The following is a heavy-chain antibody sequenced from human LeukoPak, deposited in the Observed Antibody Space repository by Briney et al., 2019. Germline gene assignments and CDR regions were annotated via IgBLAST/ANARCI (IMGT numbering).Heavy chain of an antibody. CDR1: GYTLTELS. CDR2: FDPEDGET. V-gene: IGHV1-24*01. Sequence: EASVKVSCKVSGYTLTELSMHWVRQAPGKGLEWMGGFDPEDGETIYAQKSQGRVTMTRDTSTGTVYMELSSLRSEDTAVYYCAREIVPAATLDYWGQGTLVTVSS. D-gene: IGHD2-2*01. J-gene: IGHJ4*02. CDR3: AREIVPAATLDY.